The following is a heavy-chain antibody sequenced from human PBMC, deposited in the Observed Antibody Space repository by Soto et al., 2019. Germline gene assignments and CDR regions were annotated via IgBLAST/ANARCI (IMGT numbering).Heavy chain of an antibody. D-gene: IGHD5-12*01. J-gene: IGHJ5*02. V-gene: IGHV4-39*01. CDR1: GGSISSSSYY. CDR2: IYNSGST. CDR3: VRQPDGHLYRNWFDP. Sequence: QLHLQESGPGLVKPSETLSLTCTVSGGSISSSSYYWGWIRQPPGKGLEWIGSIYNSGSTYYNPSLKSRVTISVDTSKNQFSLRLSSVTAADTAVYYCVRQPDGHLYRNWFDPWGQGTLVTVSS.